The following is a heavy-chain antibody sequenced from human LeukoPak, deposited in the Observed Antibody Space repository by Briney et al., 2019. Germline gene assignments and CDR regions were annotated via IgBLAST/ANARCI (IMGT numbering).Heavy chain of an antibody. CDR3: ARDVAGATSWFDP. CDR1: GGSISTYY. D-gene: IGHD1-26*01. V-gene: IGHV4-4*07. CDR2: IYSSGST. J-gene: IGHJ5*02. Sequence: SETLSLTCTVSGGSISTYYWSWIRQPAGKGLEWIGRIYSSGSTNYKPSLKSRVTMSVDTSKNQFSLKLSSMTAADTAVYYCARDVAGATSWFDPWGQGTLVTVSS.